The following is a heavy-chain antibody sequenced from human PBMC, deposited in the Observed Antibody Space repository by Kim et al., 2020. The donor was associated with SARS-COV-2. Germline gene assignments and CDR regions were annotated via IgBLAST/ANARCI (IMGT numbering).Heavy chain of an antibody. CDR3: AREEGYCSSTSCYIEAWFDP. J-gene: IGHJ5*02. CDR1: GGSISSYY. Sequence: SETLSLTCTVSGGSISSYYWSWIRQPPGKGLEWIGYIYYSGSTNYNPSLKSRVTISVDTSKNQFSLKLSSVTAADTAVYYCAREEGYCSSTSCYIEAWFDPWGQGTLVTVSS. CDR2: IYYSGST. D-gene: IGHD2-2*02. V-gene: IGHV4-59*13.